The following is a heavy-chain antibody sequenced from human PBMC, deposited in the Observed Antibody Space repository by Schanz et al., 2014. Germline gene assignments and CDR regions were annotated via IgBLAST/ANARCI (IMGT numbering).Heavy chain of an antibody. V-gene: IGHV3-23*04. CDR1: GFTFSDYY. CDR3: ARGGRGGYPGRAFDT. CDR2: ISGNGGST. J-gene: IGHJ3*02. Sequence: VQLVESGGTLVKPGGSLRLSCVVSGFTFSDYYMSWIRQPPGKGLEWVSAISGNGGSTYFADSVKGRFTISRDNSRDTVYLQMNSLRGEATAVYSCARGGRGGYPGRAFDTGVQGTMVTASS. D-gene: IGHD5-12*01.